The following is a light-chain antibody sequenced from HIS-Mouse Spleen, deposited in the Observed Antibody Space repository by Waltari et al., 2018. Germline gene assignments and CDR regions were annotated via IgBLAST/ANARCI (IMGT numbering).Light chain of an antibody. CDR3: CSYAGSYTYV. CDR2: AVS. V-gene: IGLV2-11*01. J-gene: IGLJ1*01. Sequence: QSALTQPRSVSGSPGQSVTISCTGTSSDVGGYNYVSWYQQHPGKAPKLMIYAVSKRPYGVPDRFSGSKSGNTASLTISGLQAEDEADYYCCSYAGSYTYVFGTGTKVTVL. CDR1: SSDVGGYNY.